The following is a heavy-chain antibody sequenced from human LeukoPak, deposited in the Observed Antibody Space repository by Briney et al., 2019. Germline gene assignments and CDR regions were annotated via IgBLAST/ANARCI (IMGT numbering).Heavy chain of an antibody. CDR2: ISGSGGIT. CDR1: GFTFSSYA. CDR3: AKLEGVVITTPVDY. Sequence: GGSLRLSCAASGFTFSSYAMSWVRQAPGKGLEWVSAISGSGGITYYADSVKGRFTISRDNSKNTLYLQMNSLRAEDTAVYYCAKLEGVVITTPVDYWGQGTLVTVSS. J-gene: IGHJ4*02. V-gene: IGHV3-23*01. D-gene: IGHD3-22*01.